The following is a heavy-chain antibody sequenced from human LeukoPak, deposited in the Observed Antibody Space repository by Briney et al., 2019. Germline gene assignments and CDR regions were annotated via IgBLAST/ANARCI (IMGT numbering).Heavy chain of an antibody. CDR3: ARDYDFWSGYVGPYYYYMDV. CDR1: GFTFSSYG. CDR2: ISGSGSST. Sequence: GGTLRLSCAASGFTFSSYGMSWVRQAPGKGLEWVSAISGSGSSTYYAASVKGRFTISRDNSKNTLYLQMNSLRAEDTAVYYCARDYDFWSGYVGPYYYYMDVWGKGTTVTVSS. D-gene: IGHD3-3*01. J-gene: IGHJ6*03. V-gene: IGHV3-23*01.